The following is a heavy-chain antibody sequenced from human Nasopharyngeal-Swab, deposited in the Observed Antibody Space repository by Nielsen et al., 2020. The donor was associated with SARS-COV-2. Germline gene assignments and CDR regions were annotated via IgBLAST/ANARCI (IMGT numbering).Heavy chain of an antibody. D-gene: IGHD2-2*01. CDR2: IRSKANSYAT. V-gene: IGHV3-73*01. CDR1: GFVFSGSA. J-gene: IGHJ6*04. CDR3: TRPIYCSSTSCSDV. Sequence: GESLKISCAASGFVFSGSAMHWVRQASGKGLEWVGRIRSKANSYATAYAASVKGRFTISRDDSKNTAYLQMNSLKTEDTAVYYCTRPIYCSSTSCSDVWGKGTTVTVSS.